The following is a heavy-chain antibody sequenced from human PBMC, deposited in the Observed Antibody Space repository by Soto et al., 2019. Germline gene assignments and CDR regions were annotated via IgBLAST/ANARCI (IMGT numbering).Heavy chain of an antibody. CDR3: ARPIRRYSSSWYFDY. J-gene: IGHJ4*02. D-gene: IGHD6-13*01. V-gene: IGHV4-34*01. Sequence: PSETRSLTCAVYGGSFSGYYWSWIRQPPGKGLEWIGEINHSGSTNYNPSLKSRVTISVDTSKNQFSLKLSSVTAADTAVYYCARPIRRYSSSWYFDYWGQGTLVTVSS. CDR1: GGSFSGYY. CDR2: INHSGST.